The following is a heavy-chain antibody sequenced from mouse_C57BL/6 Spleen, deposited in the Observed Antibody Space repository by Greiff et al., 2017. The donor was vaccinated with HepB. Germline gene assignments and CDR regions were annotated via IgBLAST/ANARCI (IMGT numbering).Heavy chain of an antibody. CDR2: INPNNGGT. CDR1: GYTFTDYN. CDR3: ARSPITTVVADFDY. J-gene: IGHJ2*01. V-gene: IGHV1-18*01. Sequence: EVKLQESGPELVKPGASVKIPCKASGYTFTDYNMDWVKQSHGKSLEWIGDINPNNGGTIYNQKFKGKATLTVDKSSSTAYMELRSLTSEDTAVYYCARSPITTVVADFDYWGQGTTLTVSS. D-gene: IGHD1-1*01.